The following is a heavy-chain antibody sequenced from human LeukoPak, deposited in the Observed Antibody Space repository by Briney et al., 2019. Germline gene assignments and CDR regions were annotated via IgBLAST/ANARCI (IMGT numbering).Heavy chain of an antibody. CDR1: GFTFSSYG. Sequence: GGSLRLSCAASGFTFSSYGMHWVRQAPGKGLEWVSSISSSSSYIYYADSVKGRFTISRDNAKNSLYLQMNSLRAEDTAVYYCARMEEMATLDAFDIWGQGTMVTVSS. CDR3: ARMEEMATLDAFDI. V-gene: IGHV3-21*01. D-gene: IGHD5-24*01. J-gene: IGHJ3*02. CDR2: ISSSSSYI.